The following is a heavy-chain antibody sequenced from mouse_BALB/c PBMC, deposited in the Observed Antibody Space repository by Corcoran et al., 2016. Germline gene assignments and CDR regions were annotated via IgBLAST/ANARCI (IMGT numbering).Heavy chain of an antibody. J-gene: IGHJ2*01. CDR1: GYSFTGYY. CDR2: INPYNGAT. CDR3: ARSGIYDGYHYFDY. Sequence: EVQLQQSGPELVKPGASVKISCKASGYSFTGYYMHWVKQSHVKSLEWIGRINPYNGATSYNQNFKDKASLTVDKSSSTAYMELHSLTSEDSAVYYCARSGIYDGYHYFDYGGQGTTLTVSS. D-gene: IGHD2-3*01. V-gene: IGHV1-26*01.